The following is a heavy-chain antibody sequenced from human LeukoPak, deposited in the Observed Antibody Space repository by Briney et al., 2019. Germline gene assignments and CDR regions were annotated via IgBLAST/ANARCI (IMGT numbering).Heavy chain of an antibody. CDR2: IKQDGTEK. Sequence: GGSLRLSCAASGFTFSNYWMSWVRQAPGKGLEWVANIKQDGTEKYYVDSVKGRFTISRDNVNNSFYLQMNSLRAEDTAVYYCTRESYDFWSGYFSFDYWGQGTRVTVSS. V-gene: IGHV3-7*01. J-gene: IGHJ4*02. CDR1: GFTFSNYW. D-gene: IGHD3-3*01. CDR3: TRESYDFWSGYFSFDY.